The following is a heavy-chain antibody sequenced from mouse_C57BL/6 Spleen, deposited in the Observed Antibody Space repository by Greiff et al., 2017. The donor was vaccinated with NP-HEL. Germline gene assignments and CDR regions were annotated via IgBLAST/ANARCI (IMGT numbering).Heavy chain of an antibody. CDR3: ARSLYDHEGIAY. CDR1: GYAFSSSW. V-gene: IGHV1-82*01. J-gene: IGHJ3*01. D-gene: IGHD2-4*01. CDR2: IYPGDGDT. Sequence: QVQLQQSGPELVKPGASVKISCKASGYAFSSSWMNWVKQRPGKGLEWIGRIYPGDGDTNYNGKFKGKATLTADKSSSTAYMQLISLTSEDSAVYFCARSLYDHEGIAYWGQGTLVTVSA.